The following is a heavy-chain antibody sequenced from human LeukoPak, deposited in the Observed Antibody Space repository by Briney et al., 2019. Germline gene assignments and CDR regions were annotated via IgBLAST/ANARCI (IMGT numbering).Heavy chain of an antibody. V-gene: IGHV3-21*01. CDR1: GFTFSSYS. J-gene: IGHJ4*02. CDR2: ISSSSYI. Sequence: PGGSLRLSCAASGFTFSSYSMNWVRQAPGKGLEWVSSISSSSYIYYADSVKGRFTISRDNAKNSLYLQMNSLRAEDTAVYYCARDSSGYDSLFFDYWGQGTLVTVSS. CDR3: ARDSSGYDSLFFDY. D-gene: IGHD5-12*01.